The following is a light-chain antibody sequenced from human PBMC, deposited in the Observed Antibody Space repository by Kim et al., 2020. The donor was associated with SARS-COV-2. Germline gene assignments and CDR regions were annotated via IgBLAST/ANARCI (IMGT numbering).Light chain of an antibody. Sequence: SYELTQPPSVSVSPGQTASITCSGDKLGEKYACWYQQKPGQSPVLVIYQDSKRPSGIPERFSGSNSGNTATLTISGTQAMDEADYYCQARDSSTEVFGGG. J-gene: IGLJ3*02. CDR1: KLGEKY. CDR2: QDS. CDR3: QARDSSTEV. V-gene: IGLV3-1*01.